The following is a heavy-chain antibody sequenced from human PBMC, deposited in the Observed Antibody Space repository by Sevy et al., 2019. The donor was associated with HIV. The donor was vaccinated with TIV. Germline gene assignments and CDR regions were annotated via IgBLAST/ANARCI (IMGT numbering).Heavy chain of an antibody. CDR2: ISYDASNT. CDR3: AKSALAVAATYLTDH. V-gene: IGHV3-30*18. J-gene: IGHJ5*02. D-gene: IGHD6-19*01. Sequence: GGSLRLSCEASGFSFSTYGMHWVRQAPGKGLEWVAVISYDASNTYYADSVKARVTISRDNSKNTLYLQMESLRAEDTAVYYCAKSALAVAATYLTDHWGQGTLVTVSS. CDR1: GFSFSTYG.